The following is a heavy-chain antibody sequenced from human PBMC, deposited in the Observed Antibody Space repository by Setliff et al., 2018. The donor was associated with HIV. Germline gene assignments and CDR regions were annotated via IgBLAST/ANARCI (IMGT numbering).Heavy chain of an antibody. CDR1: GFTFSDHY. V-gene: IGHV3-11*06. CDR2: ISGGSTSHM. CDR3: ARYKWNNWIFGWFDP. J-gene: IGHJ5*02. Sequence: VGSLRLSCAASGFTFSDHYMSWIRQAPGKGLEWVSYISGGSTSHMNYADSVKGRFTISRDNAKNSLYLQMNSLRAEDTAVYYCARYKWNNWIFGWFDPWGQGTQVTVSS. D-gene: IGHD1-20*01.